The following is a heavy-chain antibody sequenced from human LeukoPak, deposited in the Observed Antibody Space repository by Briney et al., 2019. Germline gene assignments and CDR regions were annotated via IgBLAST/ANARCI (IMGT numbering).Heavy chain of an antibody. D-gene: IGHD2-8*02. V-gene: IGHV4-59*08. CDR2: ISDIGSI. CDR3: AGHHPRNTVDF. Sequence: PSETLSLTCTVSGGSISSYYWGWIRQPPGKGLEWIAYISDIGSINYNPSLKSRVTISLDTSKNQFSLKLSSVTAADTAVYYCAGHHPRNTVDFWGQGTLVTVSS. J-gene: IGHJ4*02. CDR1: GGSISSYY.